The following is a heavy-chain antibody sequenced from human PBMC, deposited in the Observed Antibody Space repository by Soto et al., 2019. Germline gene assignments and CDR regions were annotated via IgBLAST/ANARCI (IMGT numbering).Heavy chain of an antibody. CDR2: INPSGGST. D-gene: IGHD3-3*01. J-gene: IGHJ3*02. V-gene: IGHV1-46*01. Sequence: GASVKVSCKASGYTFTSYYMHWVRQAPGQGLEWMGIINPSGGSTSYAQKFQGRVTMNRDTSTSTVYRELSSLRSEDTAVYYCARELYSSRRITIFGVVKSPRDAFDIWGQGTMVTVSS. CDR1: GYTFTSYY. CDR3: ARELYSSRRITIFGVVKSPRDAFDI.